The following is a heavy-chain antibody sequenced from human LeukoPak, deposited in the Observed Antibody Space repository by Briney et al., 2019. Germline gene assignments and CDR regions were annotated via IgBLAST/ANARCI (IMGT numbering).Heavy chain of an antibody. CDR3: ARVHDYYDSSGYYYVFDY. D-gene: IGHD3-22*01. CDR2: ITSDGSGT. Sequence: GGSLRLSCAASGFTLSNYWMHWVRQAPGKGLVWVSRITSDGSGTSYADSVKGRFTISRDNAKNSLYLQMNSLRAEDTAVYYCARVHDYYDSSGYYYVFDYWGQGTLVTVSS. CDR1: GFTLSNYW. J-gene: IGHJ4*02. V-gene: IGHV3-74*01.